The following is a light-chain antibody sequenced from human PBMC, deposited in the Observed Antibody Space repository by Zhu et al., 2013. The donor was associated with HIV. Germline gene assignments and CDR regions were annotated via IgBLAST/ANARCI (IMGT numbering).Light chain of an antibody. Sequence: EVVLTQSPGTLSVSPGGTASLSCRASQSISSDLAWYQQKPGQAPRLLIYGASSRATGIPDRFSGSGSGTDFTLTISRLEPEDFAVYYCQQYGSSPTFGQGTKVEIK. CDR2: GAS. CDR3: QQYGSSPT. CDR1: QSISSD. V-gene: IGKV3-20*01. J-gene: IGKJ1*01.